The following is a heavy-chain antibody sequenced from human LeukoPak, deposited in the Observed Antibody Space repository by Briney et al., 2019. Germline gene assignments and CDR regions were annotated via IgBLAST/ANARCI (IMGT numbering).Heavy chain of an antibody. CDR1: GGSFSGYY. J-gene: IGHJ6*02. CDR2: INHSGST. Sequence: PSETLSLTCAVYGGSFSGYYWSWIRQPPGKGLEWIGEINHSGSTNYNPSLKSRVTISVGTSKNQFSLKLSSVTAADTAVYYCARGRRQWLANYYYYGMDVWGQGTTVTVSS. CDR3: ARGRRQWLANYYYYGMDV. V-gene: IGHV4-34*01. D-gene: IGHD6-19*01.